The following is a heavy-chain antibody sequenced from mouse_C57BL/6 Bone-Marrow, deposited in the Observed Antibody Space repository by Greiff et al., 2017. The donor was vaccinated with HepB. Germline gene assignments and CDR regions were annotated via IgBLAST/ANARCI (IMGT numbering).Heavy chain of an antibody. CDR3: ARRYDGYSYYFDY. CDR2: IYPRSGNN. CDR1: GYTFTSYG. Sequence: QVQLQQSGAELARPGASVKLSCKASGYTFTSYGISWVKQRTGQGLEWIGEIYPRSGNNYYNEKFKGKATLTADKSSSTAYMELRSLTSEDSAVYFCARRYDGYSYYFDYWGQGTTRTVSS. D-gene: IGHD2-3*01. V-gene: IGHV1-81*01. J-gene: IGHJ2*01.